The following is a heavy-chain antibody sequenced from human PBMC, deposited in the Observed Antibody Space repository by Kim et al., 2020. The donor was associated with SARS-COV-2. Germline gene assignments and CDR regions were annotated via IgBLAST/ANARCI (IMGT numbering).Heavy chain of an antibody. CDR2: ISSSSSYT. J-gene: IGHJ5*02. CDR3: ARDGSSITMVRGVIQTGWFDP. Sequence: GGSLRLSCAASGFTFSDYYMSWIRQAPGKGLEWVSYISSSSSYTNYADSVKGRFTISRDNAKNSLYLQMNSLRAEDTAVYYCARDGSSITMVRGVIQTGWFDPWGQGTLVTVSS. D-gene: IGHD3-10*01. CDR1: GFTFSDYY. V-gene: IGHV3-11*06.